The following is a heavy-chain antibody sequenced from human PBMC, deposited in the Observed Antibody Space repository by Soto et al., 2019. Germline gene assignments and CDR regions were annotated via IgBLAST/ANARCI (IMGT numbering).Heavy chain of an antibody. CDR3: ARGRVVEGLDS. Sequence: TLSLTCAVSGGSISSGGYSWSWIRQPPGKGLEWIGYIYHSGSTYYNPSLKSRVTISVDRSKNQFSLKLSTVTAADTAVYYCARGRVVEGLDSWGQGTLVTVSS. CDR2: IYHSGST. D-gene: IGHD2-15*01. V-gene: IGHV4-30-2*01. J-gene: IGHJ4*02. CDR1: GGSISSGGYS.